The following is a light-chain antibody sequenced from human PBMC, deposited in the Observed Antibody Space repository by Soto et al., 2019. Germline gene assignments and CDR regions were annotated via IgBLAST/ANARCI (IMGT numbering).Light chain of an antibody. CDR3: QQYNTYLYT. CDR1: QNIRGW. V-gene: IGKV1-5*01. CDR2: HAS. Sequence: DIQMTQSPSTLSASVGDRVTITCRASQNIRGWLAWYQQKPGRAPKLLIYHASSLESVVPSRFSGSESGTEFTLTISSLRPDDFGTYYCQQYNTYLYTFGQGTRLHIK. J-gene: IGKJ2*01.